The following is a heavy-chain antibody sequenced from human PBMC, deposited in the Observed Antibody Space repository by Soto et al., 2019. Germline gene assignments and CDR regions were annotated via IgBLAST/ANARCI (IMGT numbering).Heavy chain of an antibody. CDR1: GGTFSSYA. J-gene: IGHJ6*02. CDR2: IIPIVGKA. D-gene: IGHD1-7*01. Sequence: QVQLVQSGAEVKKPGSSVKVSCKASGGTFSSYAISWVRQAPGQGLEWMGGIIPIVGKANYAQKFQGRVTITADESTITAYMDLSSLRSEDTAVYYSASHCITGTWVYYYGMDVWGQGTTVTVSS. CDR3: ASHCITGTWVYYYGMDV. V-gene: IGHV1-69*12.